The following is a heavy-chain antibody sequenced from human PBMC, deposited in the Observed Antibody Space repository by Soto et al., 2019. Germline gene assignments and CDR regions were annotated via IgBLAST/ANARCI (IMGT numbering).Heavy chain of an antibody. CDR3: ARDSSRSSSLGWFDP. D-gene: IGHD6-6*01. Sequence: GGSLRLSCAASGFTVSSNYMSWVRQAPGKGLEWVSVFYSGGSTYYADSVKGRFTISRDYSKNTLYLQMNSLRAEDTAVYYCARDSSRSSSLGWFDPWGQGALVTVSS. CDR1: GFTVSSNY. V-gene: IGHV3-53*01. CDR2: FYSGGST. J-gene: IGHJ5*02.